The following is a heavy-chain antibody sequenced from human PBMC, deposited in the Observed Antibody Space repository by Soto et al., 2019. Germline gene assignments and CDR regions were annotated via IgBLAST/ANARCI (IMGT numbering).Heavy chain of an antibody. Sequence: PGGSLRLSCVASGFNCSYNAMSWVRQAPGKGLQWVSTISGSGEKTYYADSVKGRFTISSDRSKNTLYLQMDSLRAADTAVYYCGRLPGGTAPSPDYWGQGTMVTVSS. D-gene: IGHD2-21*02. J-gene: IGHJ4*02. CDR3: GRLPGGTAPSPDY. CDR2: ISGSGEKT. CDR1: GFNCSYNA. V-gene: IGHV3-23*01.